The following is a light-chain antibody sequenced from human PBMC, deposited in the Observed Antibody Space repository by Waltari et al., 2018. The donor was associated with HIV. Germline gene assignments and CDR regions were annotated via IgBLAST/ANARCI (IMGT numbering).Light chain of an antibody. V-gene: IGKV1-39*01. CDR2: AAS. CDR1: RAIGSF. Sequence: DVQITQSPSSLSASVGDSVNLPCRASRAIGSFLHWYQQTPGQAPKLLIYAASNLHAGTPLRFRGSGSGADFTLSVTSLQSEDFVLYYCQQNYSTLRTFGQGTKLEF. CDR3: QQNYSTLRT. J-gene: IGKJ1*01.